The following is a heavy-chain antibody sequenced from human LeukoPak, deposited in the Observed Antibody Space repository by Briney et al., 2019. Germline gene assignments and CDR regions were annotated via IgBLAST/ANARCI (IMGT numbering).Heavy chain of an antibody. D-gene: IGHD4-17*01. V-gene: IGHV3-15*01. J-gene: IGHJ4*02. CDR1: GFTFSSYS. CDR2: IKSKTDGGTV. Sequence: GGSLRLSCAASGFTFSSYSMNWVRQAPGKGLEWVGRIKSKTDGGTVDYAAPVKGRFTISRDDSKNTLSLQMNSLRTEDTAVYYCTTDPGDYEIYWGQGTLVTVSS. CDR3: TTDPGDYEIY.